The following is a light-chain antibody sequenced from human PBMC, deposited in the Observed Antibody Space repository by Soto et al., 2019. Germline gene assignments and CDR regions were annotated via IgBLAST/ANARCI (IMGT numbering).Light chain of an antibody. V-gene: IGKV3-20*01. Sequence: EIELTQSPGTLFLSPGERATLSCRASQSLSSNYLAWYQQKPGQAPRLLIYGASSRATGIPDRFSGSGSGTDFTLTIRSLEPEDCAVYDCQHYGLSFTWTFGQGTKVEI. CDR2: GAS. CDR3: QHYGLSFTWT. J-gene: IGKJ1*01. CDR1: QSLSSNY.